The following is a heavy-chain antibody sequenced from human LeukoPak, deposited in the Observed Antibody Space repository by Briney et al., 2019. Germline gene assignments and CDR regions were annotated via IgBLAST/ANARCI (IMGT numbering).Heavy chain of an antibody. J-gene: IGHJ4*02. CDR3: ARGTAGDSSGWYPYSYFDY. V-gene: IGHV3-48*04. D-gene: IGHD6-13*01. CDR2: ISSSGSTI. Sequence: PGRSLRLSCAASGFTFSSYAMHWIRQAPGKGLEWVSYISSSGSTIYYADSVKGRFTISRDNAKNSLYLQMNSLRAEDTAVYYCARGTAGDSSGWYPYSYFDYWGQGTLVTVSS. CDR1: GFTFSSYA.